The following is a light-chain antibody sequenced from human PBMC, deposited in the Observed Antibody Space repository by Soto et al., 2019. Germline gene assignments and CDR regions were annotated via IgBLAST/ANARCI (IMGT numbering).Light chain of an antibody. Sequence: QSALTQPRSVSASPGQSVTISCTGTSNDVGYFNYVSWYQHHPGKAPKLMIYEVSNRPSGVSNRFSGSKSGNTASLTISGLQAEDEADYYCSSYTSSSTRVFGGGIQLTVL. CDR3: SSYTSSSTRV. J-gene: IGLJ2*01. CDR1: SNDVGYFNY. V-gene: IGLV2-14*01. CDR2: EVS.